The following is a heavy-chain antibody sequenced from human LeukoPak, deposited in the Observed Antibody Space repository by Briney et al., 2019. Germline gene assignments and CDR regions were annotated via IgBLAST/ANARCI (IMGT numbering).Heavy chain of an antibody. CDR2: FDPEDGET. D-gene: IGHD3-10*01. Sequence: ASVKVSCKVSGYTLTELSMHWVRQAPGKGLEWMGGFDPEDGETIYAQKFQGGVTMTEDTSTDTAYMELSSLRSEDTAVYYCATVRRYGSGSTPFDYWGQGTLVTVSS. J-gene: IGHJ4*02. CDR3: ATVRRYGSGSTPFDY. CDR1: GYTLTELS. V-gene: IGHV1-24*01.